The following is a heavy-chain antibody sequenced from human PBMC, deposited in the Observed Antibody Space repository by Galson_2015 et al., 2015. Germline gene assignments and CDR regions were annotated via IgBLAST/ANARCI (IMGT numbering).Heavy chain of an antibody. CDR1: GFTFNSYA. CDR3: AKGHTIEVLIAATPWDY. CDR2: ISGSSGST. D-gene: IGHD2-15*01. Sequence: SLRLSCAASGFTFNSYAMSWVRQAPGKGLEWVSAISGSSGSTYYADSVKGRFTISRDNSKNSLYLQMNSLRAEDTAVYYCAKGHTIEVLIAATPWDYWGQRPLVTVSS. V-gene: IGHV3-23*01. J-gene: IGHJ4*02.